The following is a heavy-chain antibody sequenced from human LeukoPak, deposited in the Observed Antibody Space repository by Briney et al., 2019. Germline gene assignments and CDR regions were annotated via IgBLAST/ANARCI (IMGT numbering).Heavy chain of an antibody. CDR1: GYSISSGYY. CDR3: ARDRPGGGGASDY. CDR2: IYHSGST. D-gene: IGHD2-15*01. Sequence: SETLTLTCAVSGYSISSGYYWGWIRQPPGKGLEWIGTIYHSGSTYYNPSLKSRVTMSVDTSKNQFSLKLSSVTAADTAVYYCARDRPGGGGASDYWEQRTLVTVSS. J-gene: IGHJ4*02. V-gene: IGHV4-38-2*02.